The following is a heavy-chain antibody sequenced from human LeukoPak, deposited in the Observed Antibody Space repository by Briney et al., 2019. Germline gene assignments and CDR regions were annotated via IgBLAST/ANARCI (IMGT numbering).Heavy chain of an antibody. CDR2: IKSKIDGGTT. J-gene: IGHJ3*02. CDR1: GFTFSNTW. CDR3: TTYGSGDAFDI. V-gene: IGHV3-15*01. Sequence: GGSLRLSCAASGFTFSNTWMSWVRQAPGKGLEWVGRIKSKIDGGTTDYAAPVKGRFTVSRDDSKNTLYLQMNSLKTEDTAVYYCTTYGSGDAFDIWGQGTVVTVSS. D-gene: IGHD6-19*01.